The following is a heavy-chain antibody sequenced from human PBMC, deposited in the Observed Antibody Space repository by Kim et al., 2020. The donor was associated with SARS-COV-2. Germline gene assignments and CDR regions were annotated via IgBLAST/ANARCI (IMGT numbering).Heavy chain of an antibody. V-gene: IGHV3-21*01. CDR3: ARLSSGYDSPDH. D-gene: IGHD5-12*01. CDR1: GFTFNTYS. Sequence: GGSLRLSCAASGFTFNTYSMNWVRQAPEKGLEWVSSISSSSSYIFYADSVKGRFTISRDNAKNSLYLQMNSLRAEDTAVYFCARLSSGYDSPDHWGQGTL. CDR2: ISSSSSYI. J-gene: IGHJ4*02.